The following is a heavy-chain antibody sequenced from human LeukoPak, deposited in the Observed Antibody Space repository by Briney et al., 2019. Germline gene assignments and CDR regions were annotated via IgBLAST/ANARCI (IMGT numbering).Heavy chain of an antibody. V-gene: IGHV4-59*01. CDR1: GGSISSYY. D-gene: IGHD6-19*01. J-gene: IGHJ4*02. Sequence: SETLSLTCTVSGGSISSYYWSWIRQPPGKGLEWIGYIYYSGSTNYNPSLKSRVTISVDTSKNQFSLKLSSVTAADTAVYYCARGGGSGWPFTIDYWGQGTLVTVSS. CDR2: IYYSGST. CDR3: ARGGGSGWPFTIDY.